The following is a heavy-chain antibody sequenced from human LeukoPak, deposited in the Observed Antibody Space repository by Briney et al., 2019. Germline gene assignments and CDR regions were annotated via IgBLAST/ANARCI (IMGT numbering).Heavy chain of an antibody. D-gene: IGHD3-22*01. CDR3: ARDAVTQPRSDISGYYPPPHFDY. J-gene: IGHJ4*02. V-gene: IGHV3-21*01. CDR1: GFTFSSYS. CDR2: ISSTSSYI. Sequence: GGSLRLSCAASGFTFSSYSINWARRAPGKGLEWVSFISSTSSYIYYADSVKGRFTISRDNAKNSLYLQMNSLRAEDTAVYFCARDAVTQPRSDISGYYPPPHFDYWGQGTLVTVSS.